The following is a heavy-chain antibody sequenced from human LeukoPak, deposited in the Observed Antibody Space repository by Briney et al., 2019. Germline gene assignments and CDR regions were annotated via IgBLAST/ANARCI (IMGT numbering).Heavy chain of an antibody. CDR3: ARHRLGGDCSSTACYSFDS. V-gene: IGHV4-59*01. CDR2: IHYCGRT. CDR1: GGTIISYY. J-gene: IGHJ4*02. D-gene: IGHD2-2*01. Sequence: SATLSLTCTVSGGTIISYYWNWIRQPPGKGLEWIGYIHYCGRTDYNPSHKSRVTISADTSKNQFSLRLTSVTAADTAVYYCARHRLGGDCSSTACYSFDSWGQGTLVTVSS.